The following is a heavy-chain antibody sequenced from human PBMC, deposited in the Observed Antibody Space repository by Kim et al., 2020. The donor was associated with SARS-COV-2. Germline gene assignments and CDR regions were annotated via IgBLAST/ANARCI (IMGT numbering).Heavy chain of an antibody. D-gene: IGHD2-2*01. CDR1: GGSISSYY. V-gene: IGHV4-59*01. CDR2: IYYSGST. CDR3: ARDSPLWPAAHDY. J-gene: IGHJ4*02. Sequence: SETLSLTCTVSGGSISSYYWSWIRQPPGKGLEWIGYIYYSGSTNYNPSLKSRVTISVDTSKNQFSLKLSSVTAADTAVYYCARDSPLWPAAHDYWGQGTLVTVSS.